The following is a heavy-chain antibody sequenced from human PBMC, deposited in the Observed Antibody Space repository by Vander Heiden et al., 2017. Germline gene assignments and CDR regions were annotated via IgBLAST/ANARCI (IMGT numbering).Heavy chain of an antibody. CDR3: AKDADYA. CDR2: ISSYGHST. D-gene: IGHD4-17*01. J-gene: IGHJ5*02. Sequence: VEILESGGGLVQPGGSLSLSCAASAFTFRNYAMTGVRQAPGKGLEWVSTISSYGHSTYYADSVKGRFTISRDNSKNTLFLQMNSLRAEDTAMYFCAKDADYAWGQGTLVTVSS. CDR1: AFTFRNYA. V-gene: IGHV3-23*01.